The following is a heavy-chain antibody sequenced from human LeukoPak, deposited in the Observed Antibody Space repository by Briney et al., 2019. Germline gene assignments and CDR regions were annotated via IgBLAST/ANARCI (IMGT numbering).Heavy chain of an antibody. CDR1: GGSFSGYY. Sequence: SETLSLTCAVYGGSFSGYYWSWIRQPPGKGLEWIGEINHSGSTNYNPSLKSRVTISVDTFKNQFSLKLSSVTAADTAVYYCARAVTYYDILTGPYYFDYWGQGTLVTVSS. CDR3: ARAVTYYDILTGPYYFDY. V-gene: IGHV4-34*01. CDR2: INHSGST. D-gene: IGHD3-9*01. J-gene: IGHJ4*02.